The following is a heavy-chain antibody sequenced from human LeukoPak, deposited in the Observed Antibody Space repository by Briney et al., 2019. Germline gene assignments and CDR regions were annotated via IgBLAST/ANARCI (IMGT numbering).Heavy chain of an antibody. V-gene: IGHV1-69*05. CDR1: GVTFTTDS. J-gene: IGHJ4*02. CDR2: IIPIFGTT. Sequence: SVKVSCKASGVTFTTDSISWVRQAPGQGLEWMGGIIPIFGTTNYAQKFQDRVTITTDESMTTAYMELSSLRSEDTAIYYCAKDLDGGSSLAYWGQGTLVTVSS. D-gene: IGHD1-26*01. CDR3: AKDLDGGSSLAY.